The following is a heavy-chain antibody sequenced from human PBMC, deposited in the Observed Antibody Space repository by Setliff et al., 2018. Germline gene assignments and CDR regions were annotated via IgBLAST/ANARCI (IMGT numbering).Heavy chain of an antibody. Sequence: NPSETLSLTCTVYGGSFTGYYWSWFRQVPGKGLEWIAEIGHSDMPHYNPSLESRVTISADTSKSEFSLRLNSVTAADSAVYYCARHGGWYFDLWGRGTLVTVSS. CDR3: ARHGGWYFDL. V-gene: IGHV4-34*01. D-gene: IGHD4-17*01. CDR2: IGHSDMP. J-gene: IGHJ2*01. CDR1: GGSFTGYY.